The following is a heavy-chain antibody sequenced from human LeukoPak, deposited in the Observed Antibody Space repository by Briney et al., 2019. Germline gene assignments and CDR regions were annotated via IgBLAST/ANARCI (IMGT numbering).Heavy chain of an antibody. V-gene: IGHV3-74*01. CDR3: ARDSGGYPGHFDY. J-gene: IGHJ4*02. CDR1: GFTFSSYW. Sequence: GGSLRLSCAASGFTFSSYWMSWVRQAPGKGQVWISRLHSDGSNTDYADSVKGRFTISRDNAKNTLYLQMNSLSAEDTAVYYCARDSGGYPGHFDYWGQGTLVTVSS. CDR2: LHSDGSNT. D-gene: IGHD1-26*01.